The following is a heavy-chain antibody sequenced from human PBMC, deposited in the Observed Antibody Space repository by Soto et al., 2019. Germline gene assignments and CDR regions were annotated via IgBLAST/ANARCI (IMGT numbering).Heavy chain of an antibody. CDR3: ARIRDSYADY. CDR2: ISGSGIST. Sequence: GGSLRLSCAASGFTFSSYAMTWVRQAPGKGLEWVSSISGSGISTYYADSVKGRFTISRDNSKNTLYLQMSSLRAEDTAVYYCARIRDSYADYWGQGTLVTVSS. CDR1: GFTFSSYA. J-gene: IGHJ4*02. D-gene: IGHD5-18*01. V-gene: IGHV3-23*01.